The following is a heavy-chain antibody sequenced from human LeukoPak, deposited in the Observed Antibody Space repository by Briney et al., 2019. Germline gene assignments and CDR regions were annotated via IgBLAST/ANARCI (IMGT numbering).Heavy chain of an antibody. CDR3: VREQFSHTSNYFDN. D-gene: IGHD5-24*01. CDR2: IGGDGVSS. J-gene: IGHJ4*02. CDR1: GFMFDDYA. Sequence: GESLRISCAASGFMFDDYAMHWVRQVPGRGLEWVSLIGGDGVSSFYADSVKGRFTISRDNNNSSLSLQMRRLTTEDTAFYYCVREQFSHTSNYFDNWGQGILVTVSS. V-gene: IGHV3-43*02.